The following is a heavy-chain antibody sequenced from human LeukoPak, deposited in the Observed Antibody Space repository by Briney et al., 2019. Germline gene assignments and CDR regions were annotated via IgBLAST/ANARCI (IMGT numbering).Heavy chain of an antibody. CDR2: ISPSGTT. Sequence: PSETLSLTCAVSGGSFNDYQWNWIRQSPGKGPEWLGDISPSGTTTYTPSLKSRITISLDTSKNQFSLKLRSVTAADTAVYYCARGLVWRFLLDSRRDSFDIWGQGSTITVSS. CDR1: GGSFNDYQ. V-gene: IGHV4-34*01. J-gene: IGHJ3*02. D-gene: IGHD3-16*01. CDR3: ARGLVWRFLLDSRRDSFDI.